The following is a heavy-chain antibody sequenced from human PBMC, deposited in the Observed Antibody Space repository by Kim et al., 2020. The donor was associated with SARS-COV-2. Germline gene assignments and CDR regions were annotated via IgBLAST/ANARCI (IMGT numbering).Heavy chain of an antibody. D-gene: IGHD3-10*01. V-gene: IGHV1-18*01. J-gene: IGHJ3*02. CDR2: ISAYNGNT. CDR1: GYTFTSYG. CDR3: ARVGELWFGELWSAFDI. Sequence: ASVKVSCKASGYTFTSYGISWVRQAPGQGLEWMGWISAYNGNTNYAQKLQGRGTMTTDTSTSTAYMELRSLRSDDTAVYYCARVGELWFGELWSAFDIWGQGTMVTVSS.